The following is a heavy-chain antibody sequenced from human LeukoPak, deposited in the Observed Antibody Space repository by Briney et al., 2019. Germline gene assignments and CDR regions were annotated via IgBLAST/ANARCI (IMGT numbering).Heavy chain of an antibody. CDR2: IIPIFGTA. Sequence: ASVKVSCKASGGTFSSYAISWVRQAPGQGLEWMGGIIPIFGTANYAQKFQGRVTITTDESTSTAYMELSSLRSEDTAVYYCAREGVAATGLDYWGQGNLVTVSS. V-gene: IGHV1-69*05. CDR1: GGTFSSYA. D-gene: IGHD6-13*01. J-gene: IGHJ4*02. CDR3: AREGVAATGLDY.